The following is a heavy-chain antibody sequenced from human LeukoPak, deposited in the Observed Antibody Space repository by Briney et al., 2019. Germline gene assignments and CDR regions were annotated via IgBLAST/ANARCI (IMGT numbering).Heavy chain of an antibody. CDR1: GYTFTSYG. CDR2: ISAYNGNT. J-gene: IGHJ1*01. V-gene: IGHV1-18*01. Sequence: GASVKVSCKASGYTFTSYGISWVRQAPGQGLEWMGWISAYNGNTNYAQKLQGRVTMTTDTSTSTAYMELRSLRSDDTAVYYCARDPPTLFDYYDSRGYLGAEYFQHWGQGTLVTVSS. D-gene: IGHD3-22*01. CDR3: ARDPPTLFDYYDSRGYLGAEYFQH.